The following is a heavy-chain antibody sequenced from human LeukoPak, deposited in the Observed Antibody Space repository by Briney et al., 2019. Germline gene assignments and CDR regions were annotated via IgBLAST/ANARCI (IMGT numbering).Heavy chain of an antibody. D-gene: IGHD4-17*01. J-gene: IGHJ4*02. V-gene: IGHV3-33*01. CDR3: ARAVQLDY. CDR1: GFTFSSYG. Sequence: GRSLRLSCAASGFTFSSYGMHWVRQAPGKGLEWVAVIWYDGSNKYYADSVKGRFTISRDNSKNTLYLQMSSLRAEDTAVYYCARAVQLDYWGQGTLVTVYS. CDR2: IWYDGSNK.